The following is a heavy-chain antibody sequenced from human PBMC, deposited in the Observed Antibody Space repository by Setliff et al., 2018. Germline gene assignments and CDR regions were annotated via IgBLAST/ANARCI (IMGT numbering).Heavy chain of an antibody. Sequence: SETLSLTCAVSGYSISSGYYWGWIRQPPGKGLEWIGSIYHSGSTYYNPSLKSRVTISVDTSKNQFSLKLSSVTAADTAVYYCARARYSNFLNWFDPWGQGTLVTVSS. CDR2: IYHSGST. D-gene: IGHD4-4*01. J-gene: IGHJ5*02. CDR3: ARARYSNFLNWFDP. V-gene: IGHV4-38-2*01. CDR1: GYSISSGYY.